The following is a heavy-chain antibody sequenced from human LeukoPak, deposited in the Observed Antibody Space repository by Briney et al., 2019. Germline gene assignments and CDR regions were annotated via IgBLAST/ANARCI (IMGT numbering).Heavy chain of an antibody. CDR3: ATPCDYDYVWGSYRYTRGGDCDY. D-gene: IGHD3-16*02. CDR2: IYYSGST. V-gene: IGHV4-31*03. J-gene: IGHJ4*02. Sequence: SETLSLTCTVSGGSISSGGYYWSWIRQHPGKGLEWIGYIYYSGSTYYNPSLKSRVTISVDTSKNQFSLKLSSVTAADTAVYYCATPCDYDYVWGSYRYTRGGDCDYWGQGTLVTVSS. CDR1: GGSISSGGYY.